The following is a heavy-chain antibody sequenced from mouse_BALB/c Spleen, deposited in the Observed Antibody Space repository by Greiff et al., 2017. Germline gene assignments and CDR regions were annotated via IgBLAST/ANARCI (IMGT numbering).Heavy chain of an antibody. Sequence: VQLQQSGTVLARPGASVKMSCKASGYTFTSYWMHWVKQRPGQGLEWMGAIYPGNSDTSYNQKFKGKAKLTAVTSTSTAYMELSSLTNEDSAVYYCTREVGNYNYAMDYWGQGTSVTVSS. CDR1: GYTFTSYW. CDR3: TREVGNYNYAMDY. J-gene: IGHJ4*01. V-gene: IGHV1-5*01. CDR2: IYPGNSDT. D-gene: IGHD2-1*01.